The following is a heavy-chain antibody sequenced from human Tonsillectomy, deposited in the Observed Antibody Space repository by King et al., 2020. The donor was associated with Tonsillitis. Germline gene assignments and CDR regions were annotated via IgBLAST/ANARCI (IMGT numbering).Heavy chain of an antibody. J-gene: IGHJ4*02. Sequence: VQLVESGGGLVQPGGSLRLSCAASGFTFSHYWMSWVRQAPGKGLEWVANIKQDGSEKYYVDSVKGRFTISRDNAKNSLYLQMNSLRAEDTAVYYCARGDYQLRWGQGSLVTVSS. D-gene: IGHD2-2*01. V-gene: IGHV3-7*03. CDR2: IKQDGSEK. CDR3: ARGDYQLR. CDR1: GFTFSHYW.